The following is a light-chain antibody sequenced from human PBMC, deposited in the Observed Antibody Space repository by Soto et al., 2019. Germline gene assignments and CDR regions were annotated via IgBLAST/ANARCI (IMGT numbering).Light chain of an antibody. CDR2: DAS. J-gene: IGKJ1*01. CDR3: QHYGNSPT. V-gene: IGKV3-11*01. Sequence: EIVLTQSPATLSLSPGERATLSCRASQSVSSYLAWYQQKPGQAPRLLIYDASNRATGIPARFSGSGSGTDFTLTIRSLEPEDFAVYWCQHYGNSPTVGQGTRVQIK. CDR1: QSVSSY.